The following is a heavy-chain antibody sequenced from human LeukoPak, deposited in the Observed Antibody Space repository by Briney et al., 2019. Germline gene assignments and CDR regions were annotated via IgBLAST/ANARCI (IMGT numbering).Heavy chain of an antibody. V-gene: IGHV3-11*04. CDR1: GFTFTNAW. CDR2: ISSSGTTI. D-gene: IGHD3-16*02. CDR3: ARVRYQTADY. J-gene: IGHJ4*02. Sequence: TGGSLRLSCAASGFTFTNAWMSWVRQAPGKGLEWVSYISSSGTTIHYADSVKGRFTISRDNAKNSLYLQLNSLRVEDTAVYYCARVRYQTADYWGQGTLVTVSS.